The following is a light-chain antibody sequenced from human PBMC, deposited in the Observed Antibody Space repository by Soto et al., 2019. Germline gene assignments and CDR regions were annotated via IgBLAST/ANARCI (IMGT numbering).Light chain of an antibody. CDR3: QQYNSYWT. CDR2: KAS. Sequence: DIQMTQSPSTLPVSVGDRVSITCRASQTISSWLAWYQQKPGKAPKLLIYKASTVKSGVPSRFSGSGSGTEFTLTISSLQPDDFATYYCQQYNSYWTFGQGTKVDI. CDR1: QTISSW. V-gene: IGKV1-5*03. J-gene: IGKJ1*01.